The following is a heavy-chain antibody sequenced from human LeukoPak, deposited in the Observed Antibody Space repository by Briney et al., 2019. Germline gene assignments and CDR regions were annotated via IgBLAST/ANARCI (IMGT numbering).Heavy chain of an antibody. CDR3: AAGRGPVNY. V-gene: IGHV4-34*01. CDR1: GGSFSGYY. D-gene: IGHD2-15*01. CDR2: INHSGST. J-gene: IGHJ4*02. Sequence: SETLSLTCAVYGGSFSGYYWSWICQPPGKGLEWIGEINHSGSTNYNPSLKSRVTISVDTSKNQFSLKLSSVTAADTAVYYCAAGRGPVNYWGQGTLVTVSS.